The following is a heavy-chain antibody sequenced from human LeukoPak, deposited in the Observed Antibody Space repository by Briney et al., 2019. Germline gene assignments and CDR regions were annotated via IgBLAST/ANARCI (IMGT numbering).Heavy chain of an antibody. V-gene: IGHV3-53*01. CDR3: AREPFGSSSH. CDR1: GFTFSNAW. D-gene: IGHD6-13*01. Sequence: GGSLRLSCAASGFTFSNAWMSWVRQAPGRGLEWVSVLYTGGSTYYADSVKGRFTISRDTSKNTLYLQMNSLRVEDTAVYYCAREPFGSSSHWGQGTLVTVSS. CDR2: LYTGGST. J-gene: IGHJ4*02.